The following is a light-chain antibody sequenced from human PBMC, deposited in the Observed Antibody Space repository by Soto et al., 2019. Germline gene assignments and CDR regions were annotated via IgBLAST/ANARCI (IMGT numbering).Light chain of an antibody. CDR1: QSVSSN. CDR2: GAS. Sequence: IVITQSPATLSVSPGERATLSCRASQSVSSNLAWYQQKPGQAPRLLIYGASTRATGIPARLSGSGSGTEFTLTISSLQSEDLAVYYCQQYNNWPPWTFGQGPKVVIK. J-gene: IGKJ1*01. V-gene: IGKV3-15*01. CDR3: QQYNNWPPWT.